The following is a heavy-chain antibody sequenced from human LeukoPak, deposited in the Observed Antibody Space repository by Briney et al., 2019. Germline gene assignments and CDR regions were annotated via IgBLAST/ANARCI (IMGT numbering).Heavy chain of an antibody. Sequence: SETLSLTCTVSGGSISSYYWSWIRQPAGKGLEWIGRINTSGNTNYNPSLKSRVTMSVDTSRNQFSLKLTSVTAADTAVYYCARAGDYGDYVGWFDPWGQGTLVTVSS. CDR3: ARAGDYGDYVGWFDP. V-gene: IGHV4-4*07. J-gene: IGHJ5*02. CDR1: GGSISSYY. CDR2: INTSGNT. D-gene: IGHD4-17*01.